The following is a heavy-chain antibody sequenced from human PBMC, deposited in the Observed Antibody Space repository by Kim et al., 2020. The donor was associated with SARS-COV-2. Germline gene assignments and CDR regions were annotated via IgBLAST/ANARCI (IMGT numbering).Heavy chain of an antibody. D-gene: IGHD3-22*01. J-gene: IGHJ5*02. Sequence: SVKVSCKASGGTFSSYAISWVRQAPGQGLEWMGGIIPIFGTANYAQKLQGRVTITADESTSTAYMELSSLRSEDTAVYYCARDDDGANYYDSSGYYYVSWFDPWGQGTLVTVSS. V-gene: IGHV1-69*13. CDR3: ARDDDGANYYDSSGYYYVSWFDP. CDR1: GGTFSSYA. CDR2: IIPIFGTA.